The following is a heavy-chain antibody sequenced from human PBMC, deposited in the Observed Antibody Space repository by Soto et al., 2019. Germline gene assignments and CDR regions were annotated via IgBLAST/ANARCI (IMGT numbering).Heavy chain of an antibody. CDR1: GFTFSRYG. D-gene: IGHD1-1*01. J-gene: IGHJ4*02. Sequence: PGGSLRLSCVASGFTFSRYGMHWVRQAPGKGMEWAAVIWNDGSKQVYDDSVKGRFTISRDNSKNTLYLEMDSLRDEDTSVYYCARDDDNEAIAIDFWGQGTLVTVSS. V-gene: IGHV3-33*01. CDR2: IWNDGSKQ. CDR3: ARDDDNEAIAIDF.